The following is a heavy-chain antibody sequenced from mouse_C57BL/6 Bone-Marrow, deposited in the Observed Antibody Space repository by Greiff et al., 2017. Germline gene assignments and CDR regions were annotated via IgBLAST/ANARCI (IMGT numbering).Heavy chain of an antibody. Sequence: VQLQQSGAELVRPGASVKLSCTASGFNIKDYYMHWVKQRPEQGLEWIGWIDPENGDTEYASKFQGKATITADTSSNTAYLQLSSLTSEDTAVYYCFYYSNYHWYFDVWGTGTTVTVSS. CDR1: GFNIKDYY. D-gene: IGHD2-5*01. V-gene: IGHV14-4*01. CDR3: FYYSNYHWYFDV. J-gene: IGHJ1*03. CDR2: IDPENGDT.